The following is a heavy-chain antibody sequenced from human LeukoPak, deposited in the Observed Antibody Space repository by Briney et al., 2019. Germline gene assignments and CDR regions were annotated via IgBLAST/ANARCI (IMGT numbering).Heavy chain of an antibody. CDR1: ARSIISSSYD. Sequence: KSSETLSLTCTLAARSIISSSYDWGWIRQPPGKGLEWIGSMYYSGSTYYNPSLKGRVTISVDTSKNQFSLKLSSVTAADTAVYYCPRLYYGMDVWGQGTTVTVSS. V-gene: IGHV4-39*01. J-gene: IGHJ6*02. CDR2: MYYSGST. CDR3: PRLYYGMDV.